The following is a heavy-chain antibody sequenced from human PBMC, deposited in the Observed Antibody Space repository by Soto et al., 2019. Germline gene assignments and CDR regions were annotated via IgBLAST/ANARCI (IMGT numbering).Heavy chain of an antibody. CDR1: GGTFSSYA. Sequence: SVKVSCKASGGTFSSYAISWVRQAPGQGLEWMGGIIPIFGTANYAQKFQGRVTITADESTSTAYMELSSLRSEDTAVYYCARGKDQHNTRTYSYYDYWGQGTLVTVSS. J-gene: IGHJ4*02. V-gene: IGHV1-69*13. CDR2: IIPIFGTA. CDR3: ARGKDQHNTRTYSYYDY. D-gene: IGHD2-21*01.